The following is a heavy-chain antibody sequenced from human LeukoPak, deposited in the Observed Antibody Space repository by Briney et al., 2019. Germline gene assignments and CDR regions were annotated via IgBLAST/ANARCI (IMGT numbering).Heavy chain of an antibody. CDR2: IYSSGTT. CDR3: ARLDILVPRAVEWFDP. D-gene: IGHD2-2*01. CDR1: GDSISGKY. V-gene: IGHV4-4*07. Sequence: KPSETLSLTCIVSGDSISGKYWSWIRRPAGKGLEWLGLIYSSGTTDYSPSLMSRVTMSLDTSKNHISLRLRSVTAADTAVYYCARLDILVPRAVEWFDPWGQGTVVTVSS. J-gene: IGHJ5*01.